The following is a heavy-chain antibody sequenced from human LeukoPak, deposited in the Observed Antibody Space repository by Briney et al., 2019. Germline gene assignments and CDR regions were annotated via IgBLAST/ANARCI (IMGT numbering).Heavy chain of an antibody. CDR1: GFTFRSYW. CDR3: ARSFPESYYDFWSGYHNMDV. J-gene: IGHJ6*03. D-gene: IGHD3-3*01. CDR2: IYYSGST. V-gene: IGHV4-31*02. Sequence: LRLSCAASGFTFRSYWMHWIRQHPGKGLEWIGYIYYSGSTYYNPSLKSRVTISVDTSKNNFSLTLSPVTAADTAVYYCARSFPESYYDFWSGYHNMDVWGKGTTVTVSS.